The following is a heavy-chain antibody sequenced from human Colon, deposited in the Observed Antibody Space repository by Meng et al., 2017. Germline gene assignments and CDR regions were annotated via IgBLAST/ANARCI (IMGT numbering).Heavy chain of an antibody. CDR2: IYRSGST. V-gene: IGHV4-38-2*02. J-gene: IGHJ6*02. CDR3: ARDYGGRRNYYGMDV. D-gene: IGHD3-16*01. Sequence: SETLSLTCTVPGSSISSGYYWGWIRQPPGKGLEWIGSIYRSGSTSYNPSLESRVNISVDTSKNQFSLRLNSVTAADTAVYYCARDYGGRRNYYGMDVWGQGTAVTVSS. CDR1: GSSISSGYY.